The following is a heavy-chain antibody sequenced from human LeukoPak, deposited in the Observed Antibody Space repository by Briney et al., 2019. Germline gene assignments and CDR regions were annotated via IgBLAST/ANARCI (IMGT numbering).Heavy chain of an antibody. CDR3: ARGGKIWFGELFDAFDI. CDR1: GYTFTSYG. Sequence: ASVKVSCKASGYTFTSYGISWVRQAPGQGPEWMGWISAYNGNTNYAQKLQSRVTMTTDTSTSTAYMELRSLRSDDTAVYYCARGGKIWFGELFDAFDIWGQGTMVTVSS. V-gene: IGHV1-18*01. D-gene: IGHD3-10*01. J-gene: IGHJ3*02. CDR2: ISAYNGNT.